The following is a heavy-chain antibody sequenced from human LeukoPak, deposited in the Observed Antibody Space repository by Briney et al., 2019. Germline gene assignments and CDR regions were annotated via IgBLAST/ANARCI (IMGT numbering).Heavy chain of an antibody. CDR2: INPNSGGT. D-gene: IGHD3-3*01. Sequence: GASVKVSCKASGYTFTGYYMHWVRQAPAQGVEWMGRINPNSGGTNYAQKFQCRVTMTSDTSISTAYMELSRLRSDDTAVYYCAIQLRFLEWLSSPDYWGQGTLVTVSS. CDR3: AIQLRFLEWLSSPDY. J-gene: IGHJ4*02. CDR1: GYTFTGYY. V-gene: IGHV1-2*06.